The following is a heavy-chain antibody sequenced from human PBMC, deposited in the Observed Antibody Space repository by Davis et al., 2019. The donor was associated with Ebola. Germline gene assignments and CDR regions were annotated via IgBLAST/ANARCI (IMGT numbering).Heavy chain of an antibody. CDR3: ARWASVGY. V-gene: IGHV3-7*01. CDR2: TKADGSVK. J-gene: IGHJ4*02. Sequence: PGGSLRLSCAASGFTFSSSWMTWVRQAPAKGLEWVATTKADGSVKYYVDSVKGRFTISRDNVKNSLYLQMDSLRAEDTAVYYCARWASVGYWGQGTLVTVSS. CDR1: GFTFSSSW. D-gene: IGHD1-26*01.